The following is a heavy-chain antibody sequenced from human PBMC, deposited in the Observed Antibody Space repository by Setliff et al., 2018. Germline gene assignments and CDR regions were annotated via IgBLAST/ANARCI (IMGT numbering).Heavy chain of an antibody. V-gene: IGHV4-34*01. D-gene: IGHD5-12*01. CDR2: VSYLGST. J-gene: IGHJ6*03. Sequence: SETLSLTCVVHGVSLSDHTWSWIRQSPGQGLEWIGEVSYLGSTNYNPSLKSRVVISTDTSNNRFSLLLRSVTAADTAVYYCARGQLVLRGTTLYYMDLWDKGASVTVSS. CDR1: GVSLSDHT. CDR3: ARGQLVLRGTTLYYMDL.